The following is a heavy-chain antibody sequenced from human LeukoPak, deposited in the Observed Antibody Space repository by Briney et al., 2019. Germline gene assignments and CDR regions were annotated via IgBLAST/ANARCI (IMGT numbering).Heavy chain of an antibody. D-gene: IGHD6-19*01. V-gene: IGHV3-23*01. CDR2: ITAGGDST. CDR1: GFTFSSYG. CDR3: AKPVAAMTFDH. Sequence: GVSLRLSCAASGFTFSSYGMGWVRQAPGKGLEWVSSITAGGDSTYTADSVKGRFTISRDNSKNTLYPQMSSLRAEDTAVYYCAKPVAAMTFDHWGQGTLVTVSS. J-gene: IGHJ4*02.